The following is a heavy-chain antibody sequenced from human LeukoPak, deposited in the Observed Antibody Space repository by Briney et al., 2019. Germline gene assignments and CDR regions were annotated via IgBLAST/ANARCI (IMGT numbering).Heavy chain of an antibody. V-gene: IGHV1-18*01. CDR2: ISAYNGNT. J-gene: IGHJ4*02. Sequence: ASVKVSCKASGYTFTSYGISWVRQAPGQGLEWMGWISAYNGNTNYAQKLQGRVTMTTDTSTSTAYMELRSLRSDDTAVYYCARDDGIAVAGFMDDYWGQGTLVTVSS. CDR1: GYTFTSYG. CDR3: ARDDGIAVAGFMDDY. D-gene: IGHD6-19*01.